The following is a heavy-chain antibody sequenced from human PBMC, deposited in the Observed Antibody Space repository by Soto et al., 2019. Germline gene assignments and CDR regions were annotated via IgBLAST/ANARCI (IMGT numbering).Heavy chain of an antibody. J-gene: IGHJ4*02. CDR2: ISSSSSYI. D-gene: IGHD6-6*01. CDR3: ARDGPPPGDSCSMVVSDY. Sequence: GGSLRLSCAASGFTFSSYSMNWVRQAPGKGLEWVSSISSSSSYIYYADSVKGRFTISRDNAKNSLYLQMNSLRAEDTAVYYCARDGPPPGDSCSMVVSDYWGQGTLVTVSS. CDR1: GFTFSSYS. V-gene: IGHV3-21*01.